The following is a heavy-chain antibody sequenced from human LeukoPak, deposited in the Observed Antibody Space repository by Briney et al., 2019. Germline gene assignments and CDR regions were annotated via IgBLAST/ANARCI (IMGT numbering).Heavy chain of an antibody. J-gene: IGHJ4*02. CDR2: IKEDGSEK. CDR3: ARNYSSLFDY. Sequence: GGSLRLSCAASGFTFSSYWMSWVRQAPGKGLEWVANIKEDGSEKYYVDSVKGRFTISRDNAKNLLHLQMNSLRAEDTAVYYCARNYSSLFDYWGQGNLVTVPS. CDR1: GFTFSSYW. V-gene: IGHV3-7*01. D-gene: IGHD6-13*01.